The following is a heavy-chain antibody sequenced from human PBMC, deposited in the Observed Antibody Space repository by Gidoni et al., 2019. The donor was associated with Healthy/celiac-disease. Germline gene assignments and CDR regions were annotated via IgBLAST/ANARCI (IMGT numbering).Heavy chain of an antibody. D-gene: IGHD2-15*01. J-gene: IGHJ6*02. CDR1: GFTFSSYA. Sequence: EVQLLESGGGLVQPGGSLRLSCAASGFTFSSYAMSWVRQAPGKGLEWVSAISGSGGSTYYADSVKGRFTISRDNSKNTLYLQMNSLRAEDTAVYYCAKDVGYCSGGSCYPSPCMDVWGQGTTVTVSS. CDR3: AKDVGYCSGGSCYPSPCMDV. CDR2: ISGSGGST. V-gene: IGHV3-23*01.